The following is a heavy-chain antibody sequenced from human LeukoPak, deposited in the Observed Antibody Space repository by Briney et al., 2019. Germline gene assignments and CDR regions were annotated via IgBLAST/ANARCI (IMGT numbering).Heavy chain of an antibody. Sequence: XSXVGQAPGQGLEWMGWXSAYNGNTNYAQKLQGRVTMTTDTSTSTAYMELRSLRSDDTAVYYCARVVGATTATNFDYWGQGTLVTVSS. J-gene: IGHJ4*02. V-gene: IGHV1-18*01. CDR2: XSAYNGNT. CDR3: ARVVGATTATNFDY. D-gene: IGHD1-26*01.